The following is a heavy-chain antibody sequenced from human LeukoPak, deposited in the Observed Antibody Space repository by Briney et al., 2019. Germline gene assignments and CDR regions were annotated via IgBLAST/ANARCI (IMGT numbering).Heavy chain of an antibody. CDR1: GGSISSYY. CDR3: AGVAVIGGKNAFDI. CDR2: IYYSGST. J-gene: IGHJ3*02. Sequence: PSETLSLTCAVSGGSISSYYWSWIRQPPGKGLEWIGYIYYSGSTNYNPSLKSRVTISVDTSKNQFSLKLSSVTAADTAVYYCAGVAVIGGKNAFDIWGQGTMVTVSS. V-gene: IGHV4-59*08. D-gene: IGHD4-23*01.